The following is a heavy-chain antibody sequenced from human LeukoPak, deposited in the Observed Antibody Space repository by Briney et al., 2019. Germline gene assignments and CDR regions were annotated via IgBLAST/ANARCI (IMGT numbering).Heavy chain of an antibody. CDR2: ISASGSHT. V-gene: IGHV3-23*01. CDR3: VKANGGDPDQKKYFHH. CDR1: GLTFSSYA. D-gene: IGHD4-17*01. Sequence: GGSLRLSCAASGLTFSSYAMTWVRQAPGKGLECVSIISASGSHTYYADSVKGRFTISRDPSKDTLYLQMNSLRADDTALYYCVKANGGDPDQKKYFHHWGQGTLVTVSS. J-gene: IGHJ1*01.